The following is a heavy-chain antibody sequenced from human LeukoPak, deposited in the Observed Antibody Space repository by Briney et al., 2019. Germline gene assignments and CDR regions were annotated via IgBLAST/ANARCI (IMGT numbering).Heavy chain of an antibody. J-gene: IGHJ6*03. CDR3: ARAPMSDSYGYYYYYYMDV. D-gene: IGHD5-18*01. CDR2: ISTYNGNT. V-gene: IGHV1-18*01. CDR1: GYTFTGHG. Sequence: GASVKVSCKASGYTFTGHGISWVRQAPGQGLEWMGWISTYNGNTNYAQKFQGRVTITADESTSTAYMELSSLRSEDTAVYYCARAPMSDSYGYYYYYYMDVWGKGTTVTISS.